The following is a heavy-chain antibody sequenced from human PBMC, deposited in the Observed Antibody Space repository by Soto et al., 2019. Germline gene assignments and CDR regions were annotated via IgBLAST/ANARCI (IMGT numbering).Heavy chain of an antibody. CDR3: AKGIAVALYNWFDP. CDR1: GFTFSSYA. CDR2: ISGSGGST. V-gene: IGHV3-23*01. J-gene: IGHJ5*02. Sequence: PGGSLSLSCAASGFTFSSYAMSWVRQAPGKGLEWVSAISGSGGSTYYADSVKGRFTTSRDNSKNTLYLQMNSLRAEDTAVYYCAKGIAVALYNWFDPWGQGTLVTVSS. D-gene: IGHD6-19*01.